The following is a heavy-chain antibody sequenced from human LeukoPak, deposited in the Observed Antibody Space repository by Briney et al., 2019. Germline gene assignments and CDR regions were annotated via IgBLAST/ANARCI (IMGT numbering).Heavy chain of an antibody. D-gene: IGHD3-22*01. V-gene: IGHV4-59*01. CDR2: IYHSGNT. CDR3: ARGYFDSSGYSNPFDY. Sequence: SETLSLTCTVSGASFSSYYWSWIRQPPGKGLEWIGYIYHSGNTNYNPSLKSRVTISIDTSKSQFSLKLSSVTAADTAVYYCARGYFDSSGYSNPFDYWGQGTLVTVSS. J-gene: IGHJ4*02. CDR1: GASFSSYY.